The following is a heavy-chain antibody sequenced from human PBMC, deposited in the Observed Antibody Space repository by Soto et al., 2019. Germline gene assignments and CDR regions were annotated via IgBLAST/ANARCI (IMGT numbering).Heavy chain of an antibody. D-gene: IGHD2-2*01. CDR3: ARVGTSTPPGYFDY. V-gene: IGHV3-11*06. J-gene: IGHJ4*02. CDR1: GFTFSDYY. Sequence: QVQLVESGGGLVKPGGSLRLSCAASGFTFSDYYMSWIHQAPGKGLEWVSYISSSSSYTNYADSVKGRFTISRDNAKNSLYLQMNSLRAEDTAVYYCARVGTSTPPGYFDYWGQGTLVTVSS. CDR2: ISSSSSYT.